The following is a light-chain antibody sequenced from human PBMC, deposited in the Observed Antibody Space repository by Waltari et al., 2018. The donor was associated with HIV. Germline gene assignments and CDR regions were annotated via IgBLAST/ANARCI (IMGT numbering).Light chain of an antibody. V-gene: IGKV1-39*01. J-gene: IGKJ1*01. CDR2: VST. Sequence: DIQMTQSPPSPTASVGDRVTITCRASQNIGSYLHCYQLRPGQAPNVLRSVSTNLQTGGPSRFSGRGSGTYFALTITDLQPEDFVFYFFQQSYSQPRTFGQGTK. CDR3: QQSYSQPRT. CDR1: QNIGSY.